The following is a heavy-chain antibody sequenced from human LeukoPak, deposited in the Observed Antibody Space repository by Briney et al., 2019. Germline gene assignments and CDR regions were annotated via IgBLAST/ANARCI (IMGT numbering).Heavy chain of an antibody. CDR2: ISGSSLTT. J-gene: IGHJ4*02. CDR1: GFTFSGYA. V-gene: IGHV3-23*01. CDR3: AKELTVTRRGFDY. Sequence: GESLRLSCAASGFTFSGYALSWVRQAPGKGLEWVSLISGSSLTTDYADSVKGRFTISRDNSKNTLYVQMNRLRVEDTAVYFCAKELTVTRRGFDYWGQGTLVTVSS. D-gene: IGHD4-11*01.